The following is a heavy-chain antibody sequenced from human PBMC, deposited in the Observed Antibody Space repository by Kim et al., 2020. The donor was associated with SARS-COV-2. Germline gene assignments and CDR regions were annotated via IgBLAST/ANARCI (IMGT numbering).Heavy chain of an antibody. CDR2: INARRTT. D-gene: IGHD6-6*01. CDR1: GFSFVDYA. V-gene: IGHV3-23*01. CDR3: AKRIVEARFFVY. J-gene: IGHJ4*02. Sequence: GGSLRLSCAASGFSFVDYAMGWVRQAPGKGLEWVSTINARRTTYYSDPVKGRFTISRDSSKNVVDLQMNSLRADDTAVYYCAKRIVEARFFVYWGQGTL.